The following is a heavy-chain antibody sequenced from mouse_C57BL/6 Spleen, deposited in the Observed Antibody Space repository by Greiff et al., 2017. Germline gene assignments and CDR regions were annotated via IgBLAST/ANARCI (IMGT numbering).Heavy chain of an antibody. CDR3: ARSQYYDYDYDY. Sequence: VQLQQPGAELAKPGASAKLSCKASGYTFTSYWMHWVKQRTGQGLEWIGMIHPNSGSTNYNEKFKSKATLTVDKSSSTAYMQLSSLTSEDSAVYYCARSQYYDYDYDYWGQGTTLTVSS. V-gene: IGHV1-64*01. D-gene: IGHD2-4*01. CDR1: GYTFTSYW. J-gene: IGHJ2*01. CDR2: IHPNSGST.